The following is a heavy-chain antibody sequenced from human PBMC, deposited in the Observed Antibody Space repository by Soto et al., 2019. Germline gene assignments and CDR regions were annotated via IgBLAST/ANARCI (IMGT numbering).Heavy chain of an antibody. V-gene: IGHV4-39*01. D-gene: IGHD3-22*01. CDR3: ARAKYDSSGYYYLGFPGHDAFDV. J-gene: IGHJ3*01. CDR1: GGSISNSGAY. Sequence: QLQLQESGPGLVKPSETLSLTCTVSGGSISNSGAYWDWIRQPPGKGLEWIGTIYYSGSTYYNQSLRSRVSIAVDRSKNQFSLKLSSVTAADTAVYYCARAKYDSSGYYYLGFPGHDAFDVWGQGTMVTVSS. CDR2: IYYSGST.